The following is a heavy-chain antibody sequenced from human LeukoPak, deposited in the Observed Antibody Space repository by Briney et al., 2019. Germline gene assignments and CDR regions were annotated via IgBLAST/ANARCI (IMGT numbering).Heavy chain of an antibody. J-gene: IGHJ4*02. CDR3: ARDYYYDSSGYYFFDY. CDR1: GGSISDYS. D-gene: IGHD3-22*01. Sequence: SETLSLTCTVSGGSISDYSRSWIRQPPGKGLEWIGEIYHSGSTNYNPSLKSRVTISVDKSKNQFSLQLSSVTTADTAVYYCARDYYYDSSGYYFFDYWGQGTLVTVSS. CDR2: IYHSGST. V-gene: IGHV4-34*01.